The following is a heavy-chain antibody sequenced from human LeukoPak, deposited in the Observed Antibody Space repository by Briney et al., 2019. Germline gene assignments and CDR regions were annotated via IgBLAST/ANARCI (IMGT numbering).Heavy chain of an antibody. CDR1: GYTFTGYY. CDR2: INPNSGGT. Sequence: ASVKVSCKASGYTFTGYYMHWVRQAPGQGLEWMGWINPNSGGTNYAQKFQGRVTITTDESTSTAYMELSSLRSEDTAVYYCARGAGYSGYDWDSGYYYYMDVWGKGTTVTVSS. CDR3: ARGAGYSGYDWDSGYYYYMDV. D-gene: IGHD5-12*01. V-gene: IGHV1-2*02. J-gene: IGHJ6*03.